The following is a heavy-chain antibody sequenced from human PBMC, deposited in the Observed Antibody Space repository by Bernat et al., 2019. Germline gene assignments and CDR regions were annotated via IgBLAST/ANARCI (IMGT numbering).Heavy chain of an antibody. CDR3: ARTNYGDYFFDY. D-gene: IGHD4-17*01. J-gene: IGHJ4*02. CDR2: INSDGSST. Sequence: EVQLVESGGGLVQPGGSLRLSCAASGFTFSSYWMHWVRQAPGKGLVWVSRINSDGSSTSYADSVKGRFTISRDNDKNTLYLQMNSLRAEDTAVYYCARTNYGDYFFDYWGQGTLVTVSS. CDR1: GFTFSSYW. V-gene: IGHV3-74*01.